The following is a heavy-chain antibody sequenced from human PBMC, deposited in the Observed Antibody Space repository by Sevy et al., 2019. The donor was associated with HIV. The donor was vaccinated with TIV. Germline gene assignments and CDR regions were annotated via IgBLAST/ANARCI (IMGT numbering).Heavy chain of an antibody. D-gene: IGHD3-22*01. Sequence: GGSLRLSCSGSGISFFNTWMSWVRQAPGKGLEWVSTNSGGGSTYYADSVKGRFTISRDNSQNTLDLQMNSLRAEDTAVYYCAKDVVGGYYDSSGYSDHWGQGTLVTVSS. V-gene: IGHV3-23*01. CDR1: GISFFNTW. J-gene: IGHJ4*02. CDR2: NSGGGST. CDR3: AKDVVGGYYDSSGYSDH.